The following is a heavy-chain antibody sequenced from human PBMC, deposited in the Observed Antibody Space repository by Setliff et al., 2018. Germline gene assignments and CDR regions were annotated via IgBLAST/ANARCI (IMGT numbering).Heavy chain of an antibody. V-gene: IGHV1-24*01. Sequence: GASVKVSCKVSGYTLTELSMHWVRQAPGKGLEWVGGFDPEDGETIYAQKFQGRVTMTEDTSTDTAYMELSSLRSEDTAVYYCAPLTRRYGSGSYPFDYWGQGTLVTVSS. CDR1: GYTLTELS. CDR3: APLTRRYGSGSYPFDY. CDR2: FDPEDGET. D-gene: IGHD3-10*01. J-gene: IGHJ4*02.